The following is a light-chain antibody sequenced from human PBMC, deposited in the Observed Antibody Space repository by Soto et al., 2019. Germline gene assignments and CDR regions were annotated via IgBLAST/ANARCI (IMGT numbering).Light chain of an antibody. J-gene: IGLJ1*01. Sequence: QSALTQPRSVSGSPGQSVTISCTGTSSDVGGYSYVSWYQQHPGKAPKLMIYDVSKRPSGVPDRFPASKSGNTASLTISGLQADDEADYYCSSYAGSYTYVFGTGTKLTVL. CDR2: DVS. V-gene: IGLV2-11*01. CDR3: SSYAGSYTYV. CDR1: SSDVGGYSY.